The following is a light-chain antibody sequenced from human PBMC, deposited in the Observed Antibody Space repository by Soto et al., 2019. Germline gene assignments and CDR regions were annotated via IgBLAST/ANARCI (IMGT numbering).Light chain of an antibody. CDR1: SSDVGGYNY. V-gene: IGLV2-11*01. CDR3: CSYAGSYTFYV. CDR2: DVS. Sequence: QSALTQPRSVSGSPGQSVTISCTGTSSDVGGYNYVSWYQQHPGKAPKLMIYDVSKRPSGVPDRFSGSKSGNTASLTISGLQAEDEGDYYCCSYAGSYTFYVFGTGPMLTVL. J-gene: IGLJ1*01.